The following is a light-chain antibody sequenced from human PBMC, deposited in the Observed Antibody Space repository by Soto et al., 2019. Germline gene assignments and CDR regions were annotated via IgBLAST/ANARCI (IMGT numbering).Light chain of an antibody. CDR3: SSYAGSNKSV. Sequence: SVLTQPPSASGSPGQSVTISCTGTSSDVGGYNYVSWYQQYAGKAPKLMIYEVSKRPSGVPDRFSGSKSGNTASLTVSGLQAEDEADYYCSSYAGSNKSVFGTGTKVTVL. V-gene: IGLV2-8*01. CDR2: EVS. CDR1: SSDVGGYNY. J-gene: IGLJ1*01.